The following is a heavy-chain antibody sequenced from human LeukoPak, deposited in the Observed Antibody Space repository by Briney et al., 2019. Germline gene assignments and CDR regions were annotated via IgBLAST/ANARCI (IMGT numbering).Heavy chain of an antibody. J-gene: IGHJ3*02. CDR3: ARDPLDISRWANAFDI. D-gene: IGHD2-2*03. Sequence: GRSLRLSCAASGFTFSSYGMHWVRQAPGKGLEWVAVISYDGSNKYYADSVKGRFTISRDNSKNTLYLQMNGLRPEDTAVYYCARDPLDISRWANAFDIWGQGTMVTVSS. CDR1: GFTFSSYG. V-gene: IGHV3-30*03. CDR2: ISYDGSNK.